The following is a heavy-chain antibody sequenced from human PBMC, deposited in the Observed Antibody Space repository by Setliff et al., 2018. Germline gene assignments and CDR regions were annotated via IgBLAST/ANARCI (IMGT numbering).Heavy chain of an antibody. D-gene: IGHD2-8*01. Sequence: LSLTCGVSGYSISSGYYMAWIRQAPGKGLEWVSYISRGGNTIYYADSVRGRFTISRDNAKNSLFLQMNSLRAEDTAVYYCARVGVPAVGLYFDYWGQGTLVTVS. CDR3: ARVGVPAVGLYFDY. CDR2: ISRGGNTI. V-gene: IGHV3-11*01. CDR1: GYSISSGYY. J-gene: IGHJ4*02.